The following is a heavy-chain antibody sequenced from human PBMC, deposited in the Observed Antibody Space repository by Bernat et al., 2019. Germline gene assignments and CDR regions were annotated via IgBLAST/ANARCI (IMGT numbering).Heavy chain of an antibody. V-gene: IGHV3-23*01. J-gene: IGHJ6*02. CDR1: GFTFSSYA. CDR3: AKDSADSSGWYTTLYYYGMDV. CDR2: ISGSGGST. D-gene: IGHD6-19*01. Sequence: EVQLLGSGGGLVQPGGSLRLSCAASGFTFSSYAMSWVRQAPGKGLEWVSAISGSGGSTYYADSVKGRFTISRDNSKNTLYLQMNSLRAEDTAVYYCAKDSADSSGWYTTLYYYGMDVWGQGTTVTVSS.